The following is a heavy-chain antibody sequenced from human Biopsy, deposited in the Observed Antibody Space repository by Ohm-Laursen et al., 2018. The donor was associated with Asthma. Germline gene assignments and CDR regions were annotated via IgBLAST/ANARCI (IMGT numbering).Heavy chain of an antibody. D-gene: IGHD4-17*01. V-gene: IGHV1-24*01. CDR2: HDHEEGGT. CDR1: GYSLTDLS. J-gene: IGHJ4*02. Sequence: AASVKVSCKFSGYSLTDLSMHWVRQAPGQGLEWMGGHDHEEGGTVNARRFQGGVTMTEDTSTDTAYMELSSLSSDDTAVYYCASDFPKDYVRYNFQFWGQGTLVTVSS. CDR3: ASDFPKDYVRYNFQF.